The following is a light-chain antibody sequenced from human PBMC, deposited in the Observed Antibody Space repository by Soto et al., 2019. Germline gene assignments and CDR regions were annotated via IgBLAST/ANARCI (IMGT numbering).Light chain of an antibody. CDR1: QSVSSW. J-gene: IGKJ1*01. V-gene: IGKV1-5*01. Sequence: DIQMTQSPSTLSASVGETATITCRASQSVSSWLAWYQQKPGRAPKLLIYDASSLESWVPSRFSGSGSGSEFTLTISRLQPDDFATYYCQQYETFGQGTKV. CDR3: QQYET. CDR2: DAS.